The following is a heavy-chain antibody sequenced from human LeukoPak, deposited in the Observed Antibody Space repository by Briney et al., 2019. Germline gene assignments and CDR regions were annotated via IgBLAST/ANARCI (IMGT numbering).Heavy chain of an antibody. D-gene: IGHD3-22*01. CDR2: IYPGDSDT. CDR1: GYSFTSYR. Sequence: GESLKISCKGSGYSFTSYRIGWVRKMPGKGLEWMGNIYPGDSDTRYSPSFQGQVTISADQPISTAYLQWTSLKASDTAMYYCARLHYYYSSGIVRHGGQGTLVTVSS. J-gene: IGHJ4*02. V-gene: IGHV5-51*01. CDR3: ARLHYYYSSGIVRH.